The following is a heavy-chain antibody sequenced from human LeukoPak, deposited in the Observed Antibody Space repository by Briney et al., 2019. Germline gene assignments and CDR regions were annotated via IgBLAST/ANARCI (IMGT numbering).Heavy chain of an antibody. Sequence: SETLSLTCAVYGGSFSGYYWSWIRQPPGKGLEWIGEINHSGSTNYNPSLKSRVTISVDTSKNQFSLKLSSVAAADTAVYYCARDGYPGYYYYGMDVWGQGTTVTVSS. CDR2: INHSGST. CDR1: GGSFSGYY. D-gene: IGHD5-24*01. CDR3: ARDGYPGYYYYGMDV. J-gene: IGHJ6*02. V-gene: IGHV4-34*01.